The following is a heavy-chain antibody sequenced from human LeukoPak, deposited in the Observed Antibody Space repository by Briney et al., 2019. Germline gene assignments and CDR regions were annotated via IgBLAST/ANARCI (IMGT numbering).Heavy chain of an antibody. V-gene: IGHV1-69*02. Sequence: SVKVACKASGGTFSSYTISWVRQAPGQGLEWMGRIIPILGIANYAQKFQGRVTITADKSTSTAYMELSSLRSEDTAVYYCARSYYYGSGSFDPWGQGTLVTVSS. CDR3: ARSYYYGSGSFDP. J-gene: IGHJ5*02. CDR1: GGTFSSYT. CDR2: IIPILGIA. D-gene: IGHD3-10*01.